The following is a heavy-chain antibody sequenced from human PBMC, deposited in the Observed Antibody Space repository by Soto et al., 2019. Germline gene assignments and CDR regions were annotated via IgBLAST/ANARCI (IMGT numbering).Heavy chain of an antibody. CDR1: GFTFSSYA. V-gene: IGHV3-30-3*01. J-gene: IGHJ4*02. D-gene: IGHD6-19*01. Sequence: PGGSLRLSCAASGFTFSSYAMHWVRQAPGKGLEWVAVISYDGSNKYYADSVKGRFTISRDNSKNTLYLQMNSLRAEDTAVYYCARERGIAVAALDYWGQGTLVTVSS. CDR3: ARERGIAVAALDY. CDR2: ISYDGSNK.